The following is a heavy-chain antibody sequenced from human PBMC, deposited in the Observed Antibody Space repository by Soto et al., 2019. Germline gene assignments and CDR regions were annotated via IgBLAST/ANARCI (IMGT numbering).Heavy chain of an antibody. Sequence: ASVKVSCKASGGTFCTYTFSWVRQAPGQGLEWMGSITPIYPTTNYAEKFQGRLTVTADGSTNTAYMELNSLTSEDTAVYYCARIPRYSFPTSDDLDSWGQGTLVTVSS. CDR1: GGTFCTYT. D-gene: IGHD5-18*01. CDR3: ARIPRYSFPTSDDLDS. J-gene: IGHJ4*02. CDR2: ITPIYPTT. V-gene: IGHV1-69*13.